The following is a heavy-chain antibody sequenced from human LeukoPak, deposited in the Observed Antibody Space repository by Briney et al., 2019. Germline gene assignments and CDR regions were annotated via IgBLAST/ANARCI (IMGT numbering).Heavy chain of an antibody. Sequence: GGSLRLSCTASGFTFGDYAMSWFRQAPGKGLEWVGFNRSKAYGGTTEYAASVKGRFTISRDDSKSIAYLQMISLKTEDTAVYYCTRSHPVTMIVVAIAQVAFDIWGQGTMVTVSS. J-gene: IGHJ3*02. V-gene: IGHV3-49*03. CDR2: NRSKAYGGTT. CDR1: GFTFGDYA. CDR3: TRSHPVTMIVVAIAQVAFDI. D-gene: IGHD3-22*01.